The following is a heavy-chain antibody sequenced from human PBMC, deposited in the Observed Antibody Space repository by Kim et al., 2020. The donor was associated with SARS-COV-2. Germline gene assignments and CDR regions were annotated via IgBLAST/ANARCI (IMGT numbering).Heavy chain of an antibody. Sequence: SETLSLTCAVSGGSFSNYYWSWSRQAPGKGIEWVWEINGDGNTNYNPSLKSRVTISADTSKKEFSLQLDFVTGADVAVYYCARGSEIVAIPEVSGNSFDPWGQGTLVAVSS. CDR2: INGDGNT. CDR1: GGSFSNYY. V-gene: IGHV4-34*01. D-gene: IGHD2-21*01. CDR3: ARGSEIVAIPEVSGNSFDP. J-gene: IGHJ5*02.